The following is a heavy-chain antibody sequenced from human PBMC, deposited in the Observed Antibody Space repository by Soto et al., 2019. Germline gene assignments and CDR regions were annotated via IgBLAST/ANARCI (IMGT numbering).Heavy chain of an antibody. V-gene: IGHV6-1*01. CDR3: ARAYCGGDCYRYYFDY. CDR1: GDSVSSNSAA. Sequence: SQTLSLTCAISGDSVSSNSAAWSWIRQSPSRGLEWLGRTYYRSKWYNDYAVSVKSRITINPDTSKNQFSLQLNSVTPEDTAVYYCARAYCGGDCYRYYFDYWGQGTLVTVSS. CDR2: TYYRSKWYN. D-gene: IGHD2-21*02. J-gene: IGHJ4*02.